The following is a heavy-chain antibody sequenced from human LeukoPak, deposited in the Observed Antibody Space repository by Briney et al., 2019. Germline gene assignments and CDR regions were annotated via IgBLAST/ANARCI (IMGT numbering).Heavy chain of an antibody. J-gene: IGHJ6*04. CDR1: GFTFSSYV. CDR2: ISYDGTNK. V-gene: IGHV3-30*04. Sequence: PGGSLRLSCAASGFTFSSYVMHWVRQAPGKGLEWVAVISYDGTNKYYADSVKGRFTISRDNSKNTLYLQMNSLRAEDTAVYYCARDKAAMTPYYDMDVWGKGTTVTVSS. CDR3: ARDKAAMTPYYDMDV. D-gene: IGHD5-18*01.